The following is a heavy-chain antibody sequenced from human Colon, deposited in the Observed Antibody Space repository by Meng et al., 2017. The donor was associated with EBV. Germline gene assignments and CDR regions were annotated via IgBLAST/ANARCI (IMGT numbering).Heavy chain of an antibody. V-gene: IGHV4-61*01. D-gene: IGHD6-19*01. Sequence: QLQRTESGPGLVKPSETLALTCTVSGGSISSGTNFWSWRRQPPGKGLEWIGYIHHSGSTKYNPALESRLTISADTSKNQFSLRLTSVTAADTAVYYCARVQWLPTQGFLYVPWGQGTLVTVSS. J-gene: IGHJ5*02. CDR2: IHHSGST. CDR1: GGSISSGTNF. CDR3: ARVQWLPTQGFLYVP.